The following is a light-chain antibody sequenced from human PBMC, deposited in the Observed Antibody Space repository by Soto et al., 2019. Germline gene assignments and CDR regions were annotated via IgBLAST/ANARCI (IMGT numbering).Light chain of an antibody. V-gene: IGKV3-20*01. CDR2: GAS. Sequence: EIVLTQSPGTLSLSPGERATLSCRASQSLSSSYLAWFQQIPGQAPRLLIYGASTRATGIPDRFSGSGSGTDFTLTISGLEPEDSAVYYCQQYGNSPLTFGGGTKVEIK. CDR1: QSLSSSY. CDR3: QQYGNSPLT. J-gene: IGKJ4*01.